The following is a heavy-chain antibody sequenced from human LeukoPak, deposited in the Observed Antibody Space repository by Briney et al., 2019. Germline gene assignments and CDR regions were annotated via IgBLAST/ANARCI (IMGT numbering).Heavy chain of an antibody. CDR1: GVTVSDNY. CDR3: ARDPGYDYGFDY. D-gene: IGHD5-18*01. V-gene: IGHV3-66*01. J-gene: IGHJ4*02. Sequence: GGSLRLSCAASGVTVSDNYMSWVRQAPGRGLEWVSIIYSDGDTYYADSVKGRFTISRDNSKNTLYLQINSLRAEDTAVYYCARDPGYDYGFDYWGQGTLVTVSS. CDR2: IYSDGDT.